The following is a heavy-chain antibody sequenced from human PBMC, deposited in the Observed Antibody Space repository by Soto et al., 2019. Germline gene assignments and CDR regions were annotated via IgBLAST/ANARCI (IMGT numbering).Heavy chain of an antibody. CDR3: ARARPGGLWFGETKYGMDV. V-gene: IGHV4-59*01. Sequence: SESLSLTCILSCSPISSYYWSWIRQPPGTGLEWIGYIYYSGSTNYNPSLKSRVTISVDTSKNHFSLKLSSVTAADTAVYYCARARPGGLWFGETKYGMDVWGQGTTVTVS. D-gene: IGHD3-10*01. CDR1: CSPISSYY. J-gene: IGHJ6*02. CDR2: IYYSGST.